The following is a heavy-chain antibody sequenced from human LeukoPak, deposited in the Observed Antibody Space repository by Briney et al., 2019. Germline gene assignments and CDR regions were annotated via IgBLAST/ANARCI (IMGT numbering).Heavy chain of an antibody. CDR2: IGTYGGDT. Sequence: ASVKVSCKATSRISWVRQAPGQGLEWMGWIGTYGGDTYYAQKFQGRITVTTDTSTSTVYMELRNLRSDNTAVYYCARDLWNFYDDSGYNRDFDSWGQGTLVTVSS. D-gene: IGHD3-22*01. V-gene: IGHV1-18*01. CDR3: ARDLWNFYDDSGYNRDFDS. CDR1: TSR. J-gene: IGHJ5*01.